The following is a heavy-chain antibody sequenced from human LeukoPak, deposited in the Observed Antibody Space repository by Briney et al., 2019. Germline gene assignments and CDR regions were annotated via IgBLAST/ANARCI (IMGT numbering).Heavy chain of an antibody. Sequence: GGSLRLSCAASGFTFNNYAMTWVRQAPGKGLEWVSAISGSGGSTYYADSVKGRFTISRDNSKNTLYLQMNSLRAEDPAVYYCAKDHFYYDSSGYYYGWFDPWGQGTLVTVSS. J-gene: IGHJ5*02. D-gene: IGHD3-22*01. V-gene: IGHV3-23*01. CDR2: ISGSGGST. CDR1: GFTFNNYA. CDR3: AKDHFYYDSSGYYYGWFDP.